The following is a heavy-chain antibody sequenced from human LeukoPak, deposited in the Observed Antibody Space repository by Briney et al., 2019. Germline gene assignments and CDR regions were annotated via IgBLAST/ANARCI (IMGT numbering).Heavy chain of an antibody. CDR2: IYYSGST. J-gene: IGHJ1*01. V-gene: IGHV4-39*01. D-gene: IGHD2-2*01. CDR1: GGSISSSSYY. Sequence: SETLSLTCTVSGGSISSSSYYWGWIRQPPGKGLEWIGSIYYSGSTYYNPSLKSRVTISVDTSKNQFSLKLSSVTAADTAVYYCASRGGVVVPAPFQHWGQGTLVTVSS. CDR3: ASRGGVVVPAPFQH.